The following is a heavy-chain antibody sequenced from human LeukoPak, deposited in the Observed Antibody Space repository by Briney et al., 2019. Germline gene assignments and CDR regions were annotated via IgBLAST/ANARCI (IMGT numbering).Heavy chain of an antibody. D-gene: IGHD6-19*01. J-gene: IGHJ4*02. CDR2: INPSGGST. V-gene: IGHV1-46*01. Sequence: ASVKVSCKASGYTFTSYYMHWVRQAPGQGLEWMGIINPSGGSTSYAQKFQGRVTMTRDTSTSTVYMELSSLRSEDTAVYYCARERIGQWLGLGRRYYFDYWGQGTLVTVSS. CDR1: GYTFTSYY. CDR3: ARERIGQWLGLGRRYYFDY.